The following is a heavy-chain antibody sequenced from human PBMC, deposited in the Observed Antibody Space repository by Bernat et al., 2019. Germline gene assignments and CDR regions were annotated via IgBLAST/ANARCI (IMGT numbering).Heavy chain of an antibody. CDR3: AKEVGARGPFDY. CDR2: ISASGGNT. CDR1: GFTFSSYG. D-gene: IGHD2-2*01. Sequence: EVQLLESGGGLVQPGGSLRLSCAASGFTFSSYGMNWVRQAPGKGLEWVSAISASGGNTYYADYVKGRFTISRDNSKSTLYLQMNSLRAEDTAVYYCAKEVGARGPFDYWGQGTLVTVSS. J-gene: IGHJ4*02. V-gene: IGHV3-23*01.